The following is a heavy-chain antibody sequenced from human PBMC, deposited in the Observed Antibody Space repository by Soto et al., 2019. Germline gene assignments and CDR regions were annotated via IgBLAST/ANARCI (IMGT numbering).Heavy chain of an antibody. J-gene: IGHJ6*02. Sequence: GASVKVSCKASGGTFSSYAISWVRQAPGQGLEWMGGIIPIFGTANYAQKFQGRVTITADESTSTAYMELSSLRSEDTAVYYCARGTEIAARPPTYNYYYYGMDVWGQGTTVIVSS. CDR1: GGTFSSYA. D-gene: IGHD6-6*01. V-gene: IGHV1-69*13. CDR2: IIPIFGTA. CDR3: ARGTEIAARPPTYNYYYYGMDV.